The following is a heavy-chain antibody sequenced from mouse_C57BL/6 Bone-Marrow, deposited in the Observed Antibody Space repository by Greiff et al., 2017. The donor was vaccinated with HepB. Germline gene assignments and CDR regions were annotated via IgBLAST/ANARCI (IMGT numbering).Heavy chain of an antibody. CDR2: IDPENGDT. CDR1: GFNIKDDY. J-gene: IGHJ3*01. Sequence: EVHLVESGAELVRPGASVKLSCTASGFNIKDDYMHWVKQRPEQGLEWIGWIDPENGDTEYASKFQGKATITADTSSNTAYLQLSSLTSEDTAVYYCTTGDRGFAYWGQGTLVTVSA. CDR3: TTGDRGFAY. V-gene: IGHV14-4*01.